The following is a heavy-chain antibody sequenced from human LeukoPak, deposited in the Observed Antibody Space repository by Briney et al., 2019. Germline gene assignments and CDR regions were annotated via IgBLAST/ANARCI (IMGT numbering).Heavy chain of an antibody. CDR1: GGSISSHY. D-gene: IGHD3-22*01. CDR3: AREVSSSGYYYRVFDY. J-gene: IGHJ4*02. V-gene: IGHV4-59*11. CDR2: IYYSGST. Sequence: PSETLSLTCTVSGGSISSHYWSWIRQPPGKGLEWIGYIYYSGSTNYNPSLKSRVTISVDTSKNQFSPKLSSVTAADTAVYYCAREVSSSGYYYRVFDYWGQGTLVTVSS.